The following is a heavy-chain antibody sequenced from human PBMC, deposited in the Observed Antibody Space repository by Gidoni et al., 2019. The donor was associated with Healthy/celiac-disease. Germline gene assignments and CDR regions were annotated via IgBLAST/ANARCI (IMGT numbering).Heavy chain of an antibody. Sequence: EERQVESGGGLGQPGESMRLSGAASGGTLSGYSMNWVRQAPGNGLEWFASISSSSSDIYYADSVKGRFTISRDNAKNSLYLQMNSLRAEDTAVYYCATDDLYIGFYDSGDYWGQGTLVTVSS. V-gene: IGHV3-21*01. CDR1: GGTLSGYS. CDR2: ISSSSSDI. J-gene: IGHJ4*02. D-gene: IGHD3-10*01. CDR3: ATDDLYIGFYDSGDY.